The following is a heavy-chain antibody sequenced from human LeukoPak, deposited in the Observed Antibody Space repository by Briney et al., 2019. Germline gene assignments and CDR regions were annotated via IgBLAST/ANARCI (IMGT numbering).Heavy chain of an antibody. CDR1: GGTFSNYA. Sequence: GASVKVSCKASGGTFSNYAVNWVRQAPGQGLEWMGGIIPIFGTANYAQKFQGRVTITADESTSTAYMELSSLRSEDTAVYYCARDALSLKAFDIWGQGTMVTVSS. J-gene: IGHJ3*02. CDR2: IIPIFGTA. V-gene: IGHV1-69*13. CDR3: ARDALSLKAFDI.